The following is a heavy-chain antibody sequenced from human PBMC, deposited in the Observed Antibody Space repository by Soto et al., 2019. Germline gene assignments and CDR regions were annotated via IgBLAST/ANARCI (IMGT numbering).Heavy chain of an antibody. V-gene: IGHV3-33*01. J-gene: IGHJ4*02. D-gene: IGHD5-12*01. CDR1: GFTFINYG. Sequence: WGSLRLSCAASGFTFINYGIHWFRQAPGKGLEWVAVIWYDGSNKYYADSVKGRFTISRDDSKNTLYLQMNSLRAEDTAVYYCARDHSGYYFDYWGQGALVTVSS. CDR3: ARDHSGYYFDY. CDR2: IWYDGSNK.